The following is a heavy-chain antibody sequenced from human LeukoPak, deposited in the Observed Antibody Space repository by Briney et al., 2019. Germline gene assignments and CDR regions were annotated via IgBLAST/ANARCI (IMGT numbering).Heavy chain of an antibody. J-gene: IGHJ4*02. CDR1: GYTFTAYY. V-gene: IGHV1-2*02. D-gene: IGHD1-26*01. CDR2: INPNSGDT. CDR3: ARDLGGAFDY. Sequence: ASVKVSCKASGYTFTAYYMHWVRQAPGQGLEWMGWINPNSGDTNYAQKLQGRVTMTTDTSTSTAYMELRSLRSDDTAVYYCARDLGGAFDYWGQGTLVTVSS.